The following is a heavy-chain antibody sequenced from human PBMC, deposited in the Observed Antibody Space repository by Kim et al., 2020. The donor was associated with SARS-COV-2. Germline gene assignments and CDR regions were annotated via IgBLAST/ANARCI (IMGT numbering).Heavy chain of an antibody. CDR1: GGTISNYY. J-gene: IGHJ5*02. CDR3: VRSGSGTYVWETLSGP. D-gene: IGHD1-26*01. Sequence: SETLSLTCTVSGGTISNYYWSWVRQPPGKRLEWIGYVYNSGSTTYNPSLTSRVGMTLDTSKNQFSLRLHSVTAADTATYYCVRSGSGTYVWETLSGPWGQGVLVTVSS. CDR2: VYNSGST. V-gene: IGHV4-4*09.